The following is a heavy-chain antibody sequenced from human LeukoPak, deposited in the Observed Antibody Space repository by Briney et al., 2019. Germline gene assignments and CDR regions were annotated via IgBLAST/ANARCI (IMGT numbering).Heavy chain of an antibody. CDR3: VRTYDENPLGWFDP. CDR2: IWYDGSNK. V-gene: IGHV3-33*01. D-gene: IGHD5-12*01. CDR1: GFTFSSYG. J-gene: IGHJ5*02. Sequence: GGSLRLSCAASGFTFSSYGMHWVRQAPGKGLEWVAVIWYDGSNKYYADSVKGRFTISRDNSKNTLYLQMSSLRPDDTAVYYCVRTYDENPLGWFDPWGQGTLVTVSS.